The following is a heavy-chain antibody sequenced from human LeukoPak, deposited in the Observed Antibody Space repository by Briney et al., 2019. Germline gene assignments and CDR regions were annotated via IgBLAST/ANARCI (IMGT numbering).Heavy chain of an antibody. CDR2: IHKSGRT. CDR3: AGISPPEAAQFDS. Sequence: PSETLSLTCTVSGGSISSGGYYWSWIRQHPGKGLEWIGYIHKSGRTYYNLSLKSRVTISVDTSQRHFFLKLTSVTAADTAVYYCAGISPPEAAQFDSWGQGTLVTVSS. D-gene: IGHD1-14*01. CDR1: GGSISSGGYY. V-gene: IGHV4-31*03. J-gene: IGHJ4*02.